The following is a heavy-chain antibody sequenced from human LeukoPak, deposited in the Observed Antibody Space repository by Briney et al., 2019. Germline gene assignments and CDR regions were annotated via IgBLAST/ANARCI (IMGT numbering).Heavy chain of an antibody. D-gene: IGHD3-22*01. Sequence: ASVKVSCKASGYTFTSYAMNWVRQAPGRGLEWMGWINTNTGNPTYAQGFTGRFVFSLDTSVSTAYLQISSLKAEDTAVYYCARVGGSGYYYTNWFDPWGQGTLVTVSS. CDR3: ARVGGSGYYYTNWFDP. V-gene: IGHV7-4-1*02. J-gene: IGHJ5*02. CDR1: GYTFTSYA. CDR2: INTNTGNP.